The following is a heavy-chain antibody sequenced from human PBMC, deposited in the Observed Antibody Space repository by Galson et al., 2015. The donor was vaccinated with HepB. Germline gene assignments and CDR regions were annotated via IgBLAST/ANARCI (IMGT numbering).Heavy chain of an antibody. J-gene: IGHJ4*02. CDR1: GFTFSSYA. D-gene: IGHD5-24*01. V-gene: IGHV3-30-3*01. CDR2: ISYDGSNK. CDR3: ARVPRWLQIFDS. Sequence: SLRLSCAASGFTFSSYAMHWVRQAPGKGLEWVAVISYDGSNKYYADSVKGRFTISRDNSKNTLYLQMNSLRAEDTAVYYCARVPRWLQIFDSWGPGTLVPVSS.